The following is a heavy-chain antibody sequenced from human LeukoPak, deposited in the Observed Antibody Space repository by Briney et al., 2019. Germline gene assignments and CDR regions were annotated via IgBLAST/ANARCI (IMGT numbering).Heavy chain of an antibody. CDR2: ISAYNGNT. Sequence: GASVKVSCKASQYNFTSYYIHWVRQAPGQGLEWMGWISAYNGNTNYAQKLQGRVTMTTDTSTSTAYMELRSLRSDDTAVYYCAREAGQWLVDYWGQGTLVTVSS. J-gene: IGHJ4*02. V-gene: IGHV1-18*04. CDR3: AREAGQWLVDY. CDR1: QYNFTSYY. D-gene: IGHD6-19*01.